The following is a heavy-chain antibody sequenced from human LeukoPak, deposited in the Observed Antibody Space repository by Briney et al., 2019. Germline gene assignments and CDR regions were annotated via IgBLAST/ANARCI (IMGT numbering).Heavy chain of an antibody. D-gene: IGHD6-19*01. J-gene: IGHJ3*02. Sequence: PGGSLRLSCAGSGFIFGGYTMNWVRQAPGKGLVWLSYISPSGENKLYSDSVKGRFSISRDNAKNSVYLQMDSLRAEDTAVYYCASRRSGWPNDAFDIWGQGTMVTVTS. CDR1: GFIFGGYT. CDR3: ASRRSGWPNDAFDI. CDR2: ISPSGENK. V-gene: IGHV3-48*01.